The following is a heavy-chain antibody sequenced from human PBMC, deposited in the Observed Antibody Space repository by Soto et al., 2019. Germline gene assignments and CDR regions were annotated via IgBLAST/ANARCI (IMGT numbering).Heavy chain of an antibody. CDR3: ARGRSSSSLYYYGMDV. Sequence: QVQLQESGPGLVKPSETLSLTCTVSGGSISSYYWSWIRQPPGKGLEWIGYIYYSGSTNYNPSLTSRVTISVDTSKNQFSLKVSSVTAADTAVYYCARGRSSSSLYYYGMDVWGQGTTVTVSS. D-gene: IGHD6-6*01. CDR2: IYYSGST. V-gene: IGHV4-59*01. CDR1: GGSISSYY. J-gene: IGHJ6*02.